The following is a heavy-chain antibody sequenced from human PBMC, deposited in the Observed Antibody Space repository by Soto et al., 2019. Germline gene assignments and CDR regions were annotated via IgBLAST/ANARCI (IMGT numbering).Heavy chain of an antibody. V-gene: IGHV3-48*02. D-gene: IGHD1-26*01. Sequence: EVQLVESGGGLVQPGGSLRLSCAASGFTFSSYSMNWVRQAPGKGLEWVSYISHSSSTIYYADSVKGRFTISRDNAKNSLYLQMNSLRDVDTAVYYCAREGGSLNWFDPWGQGTLVTVSS. CDR2: ISHSSSTI. CDR3: AREGGSLNWFDP. J-gene: IGHJ5*02. CDR1: GFTFSSYS.